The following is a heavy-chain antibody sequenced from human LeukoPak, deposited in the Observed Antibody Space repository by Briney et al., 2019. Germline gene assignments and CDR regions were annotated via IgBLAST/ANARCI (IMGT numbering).Heavy chain of an antibody. J-gene: IGHJ6*02. Sequence: GGSLRLSCAASGFTVSSNYMSWVRQAPGKGLEWVSVIYSGGSTYYADSVKGRFTISRDNSKNTLYLQMNSLRAEDTAVYYCARGCGGDCFGEPMDVWGQRATVTVSS. V-gene: IGHV3-53*01. CDR3: ARGCGGDCFGEPMDV. CDR2: IYSGGST. D-gene: IGHD2-21*02. CDR1: GFTVSSNY.